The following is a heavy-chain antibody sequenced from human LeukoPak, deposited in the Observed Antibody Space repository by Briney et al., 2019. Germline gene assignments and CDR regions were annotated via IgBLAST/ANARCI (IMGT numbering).Heavy chain of an antibody. CDR2: ISAYNGNT. Sequence: GASVKVSCKASGYTFTSCGISWVRQAPGQGLEWMGWISAYNGNTNYAQKLQGRVTMTTDTSTSTAYMELRSLRSDDTAVYYCARARVGVDYQPRSYYFDYWGQGTLVTVSS. V-gene: IGHV1-18*01. CDR3: ARARVGVDYQPRSYYFDY. J-gene: IGHJ4*02. CDR1: GYTFTSCG. D-gene: IGHD2-2*01.